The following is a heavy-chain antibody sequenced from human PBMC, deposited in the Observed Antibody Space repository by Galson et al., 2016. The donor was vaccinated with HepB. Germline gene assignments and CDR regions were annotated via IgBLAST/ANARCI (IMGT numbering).Heavy chain of an antibody. J-gene: IGHJ6*04. V-gene: IGHV3-69-1*01. D-gene: IGHD1-26*01. CDR3: VQGSTAPAV. CDR2: IDSSNRI. Sequence: SLRLSCAASGFTFSGFYMNWVRQAPGKGLEWVSHIDSSNRIYYADSVKGRFTISRDNSKNTLSLQMNSLTADDTAMYYCVQGSTAPAVWGKGTTVTVSS. CDR1: GFTFSGFY.